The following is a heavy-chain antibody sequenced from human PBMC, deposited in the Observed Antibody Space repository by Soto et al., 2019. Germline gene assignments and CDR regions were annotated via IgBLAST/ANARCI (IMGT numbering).Heavy chain of an antibody. J-gene: IGHJ6*03. CDR3: ASVWLVRYYYYMDV. D-gene: IGHD6-19*01. V-gene: IGHV3-33*01. CDR1: GFTFSSYG. CDR2: IWYDGSNK. Sequence: QVQLVESGGGVVQPGRSLRLSCAASGFTFSSYGMHWVRQAPGKGLEWVAVIWYDGSNKYYADSVKGRFTISRDNSKTTLYLQMNSLRAEDTSVYYCASVWLVRYYYYMDVCGKGTTVTVSS.